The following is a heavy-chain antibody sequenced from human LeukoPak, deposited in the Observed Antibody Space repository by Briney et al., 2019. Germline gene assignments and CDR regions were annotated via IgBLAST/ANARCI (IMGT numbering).Heavy chain of an antibody. J-gene: IGHJ5*02. V-gene: IGHV4-59*01. CDR3: ARSDWNDRGNWFDP. Sequence: SETLSLTCTVSGGSISSYYWSWIRQPPGKGLEWIGYIYYSGSTNYSPSLKSRVTISVDTSKNQFSLKLSSVTAADTAVYYCARSDWNDRGNWFDPWGQGTLVTVSS. CDR2: IYYSGST. D-gene: IGHD1-1*01. CDR1: GGSISSYY.